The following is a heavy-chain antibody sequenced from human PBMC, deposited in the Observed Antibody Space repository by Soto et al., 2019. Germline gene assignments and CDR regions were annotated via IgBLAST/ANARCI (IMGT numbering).Heavy chain of an antibody. Sequence: EVQLVESGGGLTQPGGSLRLSCVASGFTFSSYSMNWVRQAPGKGLEWVSCISSSSRTIYYADSVKGRFTISRNNAKNSLYLQLNSLRAADTAVYYCARGNSAEAHMITEVWGQGTLGTVSS. CDR3: ARGNSAEAHMITEV. V-gene: IGHV3-48*01. J-gene: IGHJ4*02. D-gene: IGHD3-16*01. CDR2: ISSSSRTI. CDR1: GFTFSSYS.